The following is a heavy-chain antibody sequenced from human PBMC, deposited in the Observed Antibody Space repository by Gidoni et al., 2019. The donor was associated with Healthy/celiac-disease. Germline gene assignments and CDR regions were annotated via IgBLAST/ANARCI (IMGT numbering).Heavy chain of an antibody. Sequence: QMQLVQSGPEVKKPGTSVKVSCKDSGFTFTSSDMQWVRQTRGQRLEWIGWIVVGSGNTNYAQKFQERVTITRDMSTSTAYMELSSLRSEDTAVYYCAAISIAVAGWDPWGQGTLVTVSS. V-gene: IGHV1-58*02. CDR3: AAISIAVAGWDP. D-gene: IGHD6-19*01. J-gene: IGHJ5*02. CDR1: GFTFTSSD. CDR2: IVVGSGNT.